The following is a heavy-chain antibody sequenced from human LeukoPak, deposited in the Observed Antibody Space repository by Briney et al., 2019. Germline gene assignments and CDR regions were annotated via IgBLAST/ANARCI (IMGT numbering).Heavy chain of an antibody. CDR2: INHSGST. V-gene: IGHV4-34*01. D-gene: IGHD3-10*01. J-gene: IGHJ5*02. Sequence: SETLSLTCAVYGGSFSGYYWSWIRQPPGKGLEWIGEINHSGSTNYNPSLKSRVTISADTSKNQFSLKLSSVTAVDTAVYYCARSPSKDSGSHNWFDPWGQGTLVTVSS. CDR3: ARSPSKDSGSHNWFDP. CDR1: GGSFSGYY.